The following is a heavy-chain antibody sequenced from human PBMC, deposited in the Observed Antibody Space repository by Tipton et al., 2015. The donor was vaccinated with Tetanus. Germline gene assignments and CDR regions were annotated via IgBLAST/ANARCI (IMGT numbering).Heavy chain of an antibody. Sequence: TLSLTCTLSGGSISSYYWSWVRQHPGKGLEWIGYIYYSGSTYYNPSLKSRVTISVDTSKNQFSLKLSSVTAADTAVYYCAGHITASIFYNWGQGTLVTVSS. CDR2: IYYSGST. D-gene: IGHD5-24*01. CDR1: GGSISSYY. V-gene: IGHV4-59*06. J-gene: IGHJ4*02. CDR3: AGHITASIFYN.